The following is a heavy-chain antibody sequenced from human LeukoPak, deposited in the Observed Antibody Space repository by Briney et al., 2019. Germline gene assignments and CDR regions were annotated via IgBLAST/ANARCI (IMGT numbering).Heavy chain of an antibody. Sequence: SETLSLTCTVSGGSISSYYWSWIRQPPGKGLEWIGYIYYSGSTNYNPSLKSRVTISVDTPKNQFSLKLSSVTAADTAVYYCARALLYYDSSGYGYWGQGTLVTVSS. CDR1: GGSISSYY. CDR2: IYYSGST. CDR3: ARALLYYDSSGYGY. V-gene: IGHV4-59*01. J-gene: IGHJ4*02. D-gene: IGHD3-22*01.